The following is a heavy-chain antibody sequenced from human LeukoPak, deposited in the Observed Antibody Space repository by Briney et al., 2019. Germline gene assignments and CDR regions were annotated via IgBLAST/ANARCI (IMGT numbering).Heavy chain of an antibody. D-gene: IGHD3-10*01. J-gene: IGHJ4*02. CDR2: ISGSGVST. Sequence: PGGSLRLSCAASGFRFSSYAMSWVRQAPGKGLEWVSAISGSGVSTYYADSVKGRFTVSRDNSKNTLYLQMSSLRAEDTAVYYCATTEFLDHWGQGTLVTVSS. CDR1: GFRFSSYA. CDR3: ATTEFLDH. V-gene: IGHV3-23*01.